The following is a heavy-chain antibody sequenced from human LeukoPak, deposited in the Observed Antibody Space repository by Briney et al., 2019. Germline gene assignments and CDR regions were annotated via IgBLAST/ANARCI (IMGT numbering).Heavy chain of an antibody. CDR1: GFTFSSYG. Sequence: GGSLRLSCAASGFTFSSYGMHWVRQAPGQGLEWVAVISFDGRTHIYADSVKGRFTVSRDNSKNTLYLQMNSLRADDTAVYYCARDRYSSGWADAFDIWGQGTMVTVSS. CDR3: ARDRYSSGWADAFDI. D-gene: IGHD6-19*01. V-gene: IGHV3-30*03. J-gene: IGHJ3*02. CDR2: ISFDGRTH.